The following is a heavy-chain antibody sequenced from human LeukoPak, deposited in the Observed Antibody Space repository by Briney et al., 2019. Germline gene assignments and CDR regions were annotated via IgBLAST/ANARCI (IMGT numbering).Heavy chain of an antibody. CDR3: ARDPGVTNYYFDY. D-gene: IGHD3-10*01. V-gene: IGHV3-33*01. Sequence: PGRSLILSCGASGFTFSSYGFHWVRQAPGKGLEWVAVIWYDGSKEYYADSVKGRFTISRDNSRNTLYLQMISLRGEDTAVYYCARDPGVTNYYFDYWGQGTLVTVSS. CDR2: IWYDGSKE. CDR1: GFTFSSYG. J-gene: IGHJ4*02.